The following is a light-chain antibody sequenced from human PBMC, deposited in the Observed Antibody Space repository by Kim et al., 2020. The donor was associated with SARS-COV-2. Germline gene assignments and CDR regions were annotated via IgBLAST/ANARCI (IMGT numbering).Light chain of an antibody. Sequence: EIVMTQSPATLSVSPGERATLSCRASQSVSSNLAWYQQKPGQAPRLLIYGASTRATGIPARFSCSGSGTEFTLTISSLQSEDFAVYYCQQYNNWRWTFGQGTKVDIK. J-gene: IGKJ1*01. CDR2: GAS. CDR3: QQYNNWRWT. CDR1: QSVSSN. V-gene: IGKV3-15*01.